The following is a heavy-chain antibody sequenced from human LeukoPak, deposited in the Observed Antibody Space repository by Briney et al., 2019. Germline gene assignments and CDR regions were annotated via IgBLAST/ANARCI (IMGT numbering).Heavy chain of an antibody. J-gene: IGHJ4*02. CDR3: ARSDIWGSYRFLDY. V-gene: IGHV4-59*08. D-gene: IGHD3-16*02. CDR1: GASISNYY. Sequence: PSETLSLTCTDSGASISNYYWSWIRQSPGKGLEWIGYMLYSGSTNQNPSLRSRVTISVDTSKNQVSLKLSSVTAADTAVYYCARSDIWGSYRFLDYWGQGALVTVSS. CDR2: MLYSGST.